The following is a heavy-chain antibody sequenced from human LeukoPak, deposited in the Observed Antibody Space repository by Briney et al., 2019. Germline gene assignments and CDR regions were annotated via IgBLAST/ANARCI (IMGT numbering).Heavy chain of an antibody. J-gene: IGHJ4*02. Sequence: PGGSLRLSCAASGFTFSSYWMHWVRQAPGKGLEWVSIITSGVGITYYADSVKGRFTISRDNSKNTLYLQMSSLRAEDTAVYYCAKGDYYDLDYWGQGTLVTVS. CDR1: GFTFSSYW. CDR2: ITSGVGIT. D-gene: IGHD3-22*01. V-gene: IGHV3-23*01. CDR3: AKGDYYDLDY.